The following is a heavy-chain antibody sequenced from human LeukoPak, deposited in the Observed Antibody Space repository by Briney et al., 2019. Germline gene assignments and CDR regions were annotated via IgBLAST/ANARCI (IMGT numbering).Heavy chain of an antibody. CDR3: ARHKRLGDYFDY. V-gene: IGHV4-39*01. CDR2: IYYSGST. J-gene: IGHJ4*02. Sequence: SETLSLTCAVYGGTFSGYYWGWIRQPPGKGLEWIGSIYYSGSTYYNPSLKSRVTISVDTSKNQFSLKLSSVTAAGTAVYYCARHKRLGDYFDYWGQGTLVTVSP. D-gene: IGHD4-11*01. CDR1: GGTFSGYY.